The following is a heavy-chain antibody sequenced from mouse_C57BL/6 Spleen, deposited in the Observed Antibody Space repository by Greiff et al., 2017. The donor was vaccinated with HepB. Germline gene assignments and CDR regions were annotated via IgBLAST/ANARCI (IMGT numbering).Heavy chain of an antibody. Sequence: EVQLQQSGPELVKPGASVKISCKASGYTFTDYYMNWVKQSHGKSLEWIGDINPNNGGTSYNQKFKGKATLTVDKSSSTAYMELRSLTSEDSAVYYCARGAYYSNCGNYYAMDYWGQGTSVTVSS. CDR2: INPNNGGT. CDR1: GYTFTDYY. J-gene: IGHJ4*01. V-gene: IGHV1-26*01. CDR3: ARGAYYSNCGNYYAMDY. D-gene: IGHD2-5*01.